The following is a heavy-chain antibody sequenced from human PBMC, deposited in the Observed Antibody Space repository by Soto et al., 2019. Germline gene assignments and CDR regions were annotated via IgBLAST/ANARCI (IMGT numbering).Heavy chain of an antibody. J-gene: IGHJ4*02. D-gene: IGHD2-15*01. Sequence: PSETLSLTCTVSGGSISSYYLSWIRQPPGKGLEWIGYIYYSGSTNYNPSLKSRVTISVDTSKNQFSLKLSSVTAADTAVYYCARVRCSGGSCYYFDYWGQGTPVTVSS. V-gene: IGHV4-59*01. CDR3: ARVRCSGGSCYYFDY. CDR1: GGSISSYY. CDR2: IYYSGST.